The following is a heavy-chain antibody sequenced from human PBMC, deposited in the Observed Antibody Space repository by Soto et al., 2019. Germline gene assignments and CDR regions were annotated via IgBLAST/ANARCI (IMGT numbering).Heavy chain of an antibody. Sequence: PSETLSLTCTVSGGSISSGGYYWSWIRQHPGKGLEWIGYIYYSGSTCYNPSLKSRVTISVDTSKNQFSLKLSSVTAADTAVYYCARGRAGTPYYYYYMDVWGKGTTVTVSS. V-gene: IGHV4-31*03. CDR1: GGSISSGGYY. D-gene: IGHD1-1*01. J-gene: IGHJ6*03. CDR3: ARGRAGTPYYYYYMDV. CDR2: IYYSGST.